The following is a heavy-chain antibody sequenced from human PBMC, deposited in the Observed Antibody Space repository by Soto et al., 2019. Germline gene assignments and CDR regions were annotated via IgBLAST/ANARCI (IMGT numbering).Heavy chain of an antibody. D-gene: IGHD4-17*01. CDR2: ISYDGSNK. CDR1: GFTLSSYA. CDR3: ARAPPHPTTVTTPPNWYFDL. V-gene: IGHV3-30-3*01. Sequence: PGGSLRLSCAASGFTLSSYAMHWVRQAPGKGLEWVAVISYDGSNKYYADSVKGRFTISRDNSKNTLYLQMNSLRAEDTAVYYCARAPPHPTTVTTPPNWYFDLWGRGTLVTVSS. J-gene: IGHJ2*01.